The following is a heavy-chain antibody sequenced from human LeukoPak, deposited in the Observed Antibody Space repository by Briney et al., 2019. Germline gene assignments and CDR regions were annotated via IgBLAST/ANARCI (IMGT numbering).Heavy chain of an antibody. J-gene: IGHJ4*02. V-gene: IGHV4-30-2*01. CDR3: ARDSSGFHFDY. CDR2: IYHSGST. D-gene: IGHD3-22*01. CDR1: GGSISSGGYS. Sequence: SETLSLTCAVSGGSISSGGYSWSWIRQPPGKGLEWIGYIYHSGSTYYNPSLKSRVAISVDRSKNQFSLKLSSVTAADTAVYYCARDSSGFHFDYWGQGTLVTVSS.